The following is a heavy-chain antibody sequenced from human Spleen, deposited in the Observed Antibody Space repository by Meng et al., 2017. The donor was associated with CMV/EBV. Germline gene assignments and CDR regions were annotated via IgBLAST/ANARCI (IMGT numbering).Heavy chain of an antibody. V-gene: IGHV3-30*03. J-gene: IGHJ4*02. CDR1: GFTFRTYS. Sequence: GESLKISCVASGFTFRTYSMHWVRQAPGKGLEWVEVISYDGSNKYYADSVKGRFTISRDNSKNTLYLQMNSLRAEDTAVYYCARSTSGWYSPFDYWGQGTLVTVSS. CDR2: ISYDGSNK. CDR3: ARSTSGWYSPFDY. D-gene: IGHD6-19*01.